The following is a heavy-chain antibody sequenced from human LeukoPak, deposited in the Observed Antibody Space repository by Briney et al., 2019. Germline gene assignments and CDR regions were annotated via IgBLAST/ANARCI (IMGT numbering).Heavy chain of an antibody. J-gene: IGHJ5*02. D-gene: IGHD1-26*01. Sequence: GGSLRLSCAASGFTLSSYWMSWVRQAPGKGLEWVANINRDGSEKYYADSVKGRFTISRDNAKNSLYLQMNSLRAEDTSVYYGARGLVGGTNWFDPWSQGTLVSVSS. V-gene: IGHV3-7*02. CDR3: ARGLVGGTNWFDP. CDR1: GFTLSSYW. CDR2: INRDGSEK.